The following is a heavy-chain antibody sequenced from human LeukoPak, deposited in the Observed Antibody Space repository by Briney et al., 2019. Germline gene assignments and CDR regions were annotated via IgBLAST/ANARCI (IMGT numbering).Heavy chain of an antibody. CDR1: GFTFGSYA. V-gene: IGHV3-23*01. CDR2: TSGNGGNT. CDR3: AKSGPYYYASGKSPFDY. Sequence: HTGGSLRLSCGASGFTFGSYAMNWVRQAPGKGLEWVAATSGNGGNTFYSDSVRGRFTISRDNSQDTLYLQMNSLTAGDTAVYYCAKSGPYYYASGKSPFDYWGQGILVTVSS. J-gene: IGHJ4*02. D-gene: IGHD3-10*01.